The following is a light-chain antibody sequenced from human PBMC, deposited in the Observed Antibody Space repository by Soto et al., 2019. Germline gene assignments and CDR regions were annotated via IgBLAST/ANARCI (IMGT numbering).Light chain of an antibody. Sequence: QSVLAQPASVSGSPGQSITISCTGTTNDVGGSDHVSWYQQHPGKAPKVMIYEVNKRPSGVSNRLSGSKSGNTASLPLSGLQAEDEADYYCCSYSGSGTYVFGTGTKVTVL. CDR3: CSYSGSGTYV. CDR1: TNDVGGSDH. CDR2: EVN. V-gene: IGLV2-23*02. J-gene: IGLJ1*01.